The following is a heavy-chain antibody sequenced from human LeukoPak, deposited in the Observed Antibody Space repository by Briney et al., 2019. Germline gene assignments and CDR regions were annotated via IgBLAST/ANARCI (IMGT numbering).Heavy chain of an antibody. CDR2: IPYDGTKK. Sequence: GGSLRLSCAASGFTFSRYGMHWVRQAPGKGLEWVAFIPYDGTKKYHSDSVKGRFTVSRDNSNNTLYLQMNSLRSEDSAVYYCAKDRDWNGVYWLGPWGQGTLVTVSS. V-gene: IGHV3-30*02. CDR3: AKDRDWNGVYWLGP. CDR1: GFTFSRYG. D-gene: IGHD1-1*01. J-gene: IGHJ5*02.